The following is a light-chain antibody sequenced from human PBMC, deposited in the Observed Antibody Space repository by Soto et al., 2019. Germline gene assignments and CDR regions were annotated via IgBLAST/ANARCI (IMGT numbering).Light chain of an antibody. CDR1: QTMTRN. CDR2: AAS. Sequence: DIQMTQSPSSLSACVGDRVTITCRASQTMTRNLNWYQQKSGESPKLLIYAASTLRGGVSSRFSGSGSGTDFTLTITNLQPEDFATYYCQQTSSAPRTFGQGTKVEI. J-gene: IGKJ1*01. V-gene: IGKV1-39*01. CDR3: QQTSSAPRT.